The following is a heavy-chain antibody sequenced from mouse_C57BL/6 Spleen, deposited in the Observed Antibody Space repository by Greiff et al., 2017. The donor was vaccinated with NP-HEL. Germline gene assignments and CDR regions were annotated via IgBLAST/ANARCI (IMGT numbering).Heavy chain of an antibody. CDR2: ISGGGGNT. V-gene: IGHV5-9*01. Sequence: EVQLVESGGGLVKPGGSLKLSCAASGFTFSSYTMSWVRQTPEKRLEWVATISGGGGNTYYPDSVKGRFTISRDNAKNTLYLQMSSLRSEDTALYYCARQGINYGAWFAYWGQGTLVTVSA. CDR3: ARQGINYGAWFAY. J-gene: IGHJ3*01. D-gene: IGHD1-1*02. CDR1: GFTFSSYT.